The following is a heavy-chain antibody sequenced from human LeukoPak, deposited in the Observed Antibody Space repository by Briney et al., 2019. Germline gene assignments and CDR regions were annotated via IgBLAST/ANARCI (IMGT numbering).Heavy chain of an antibody. CDR2: ISHSGRT. Sequence: SETLSLTCVVSDESFSIYSWSWIRQAPGKGLEWLAEISHSGRTNYNPSLNSRLTISIDRSTIRLSLRLSSVTAADTAIYYCARGRYSYGSYYFDYWGQGTLVTVSS. CDR1: DESFSIYS. CDR3: ARGRYSYGSYYFDY. V-gene: IGHV4-34*01. J-gene: IGHJ4*02. D-gene: IGHD5-18*01.